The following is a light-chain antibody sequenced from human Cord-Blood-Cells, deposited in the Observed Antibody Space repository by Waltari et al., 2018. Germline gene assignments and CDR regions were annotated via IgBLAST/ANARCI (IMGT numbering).Light chain of an antibody. J-gene: IGLJ3*02. V-gene: IGLV2-23*01. CDR2: EGS. CDR3: CSYAGSSTWV. Sequence: QSVLTQPASVSGSPGQSITISCTGTSSDVGSYNLVSWYQQHPGKAPKLMIYEGSKRPSGVSNRVSGSKSGNTASLTIPGLQAEDEAGYYGCSYAGSSTWVFGGGTKLTVL. CDR1: SSDVGSYNL.